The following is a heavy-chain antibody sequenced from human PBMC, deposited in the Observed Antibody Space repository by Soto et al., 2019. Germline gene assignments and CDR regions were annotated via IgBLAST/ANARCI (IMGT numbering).Heavy chain of an antibody. CDR2: INPNSGGT. J-gene: IGHJ6*02. Sequence: QVPLVQSGAEVKKPGASVKVSCKASGYTFTGYYMHWVRQAPGQGLEWMGWINPNSGGTNYAQKFQGRVTMTRDTSIRTAYMELSRLRSDDTAVYYCAIATVTTRHYYYYYGMDVWGQGTTVTVSS. D-gene: IGHD4-17*01. CDR1: GYTFTGYY. CDR3: AIATVTTRHYYYYYGMDV. V-gene: IGHV1-2*02.